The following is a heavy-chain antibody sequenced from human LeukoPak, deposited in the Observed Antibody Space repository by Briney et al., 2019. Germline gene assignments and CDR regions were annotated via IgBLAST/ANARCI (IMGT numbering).Heavy chain of an antibody. CDR2: IRYDGSNK. D-gene: IGHD6-19*01. Sequence: PGGSLRLSCAASGFTFSSYGMHWVRQAPGKGLEWVAFIRYDGSNKYYADSVKGRFTISRDNSKNTLYLQMNSLRAEDTAVYYCARGDSSFDAFDIWGQGTMVTVSS. CDR3: ARGDSSFDAFDI. V-gene: IGHV3-30*02. J-gene: IGHJ3*02. CDR1: GFTFSSYG.